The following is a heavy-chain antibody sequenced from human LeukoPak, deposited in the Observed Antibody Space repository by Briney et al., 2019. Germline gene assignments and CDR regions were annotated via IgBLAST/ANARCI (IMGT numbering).Heavy chain of an antibody. D-gene: IGHD3-10*01. CDR3: AKDRRLWFGQLLIDY. CDR2: ISGGGGST. V-gene: IGHV3-23*01. CDR1: GFTFSNYG. Sequence: SGGSLRLSCAASGFTFSNYGMAWVRQAPGKGLEWVSVISGGGGSTYYADSVKGRFTISRVNSKNTVYLQMVSLKVEDTAVYYCAKDRRLWFGQLLIDYWGQGTRVTVSS. J-gene: IGHJ4*02.